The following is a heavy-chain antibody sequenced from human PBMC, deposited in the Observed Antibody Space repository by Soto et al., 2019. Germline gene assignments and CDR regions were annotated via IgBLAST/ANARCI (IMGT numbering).Heavy chain of an antibody. Sequence: PGGSLRLSCAVSGFPFDSYSMSWVRQAPGQGLKWLASLSSGSFYIFHADSIRGRFTISRDDAKNLLFLQMNSLTIEDTATYYCAREANTIYAPHGLDVWGQGTAVTVSS. V-gene: IGHV3-21*01. D-gene: IGHD3-3*01. J-gene: IGHJ6*02. CDR1: GFPFDSYS. CDR3: AREANTIYAPHGLDV. CDR2: LSSGSFYI.